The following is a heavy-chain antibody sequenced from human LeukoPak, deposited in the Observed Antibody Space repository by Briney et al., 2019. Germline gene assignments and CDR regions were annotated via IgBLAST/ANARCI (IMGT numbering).Heavy chain of an antibody. D-gene: IGHD3-10*01. CDR2: ISAYNGNT. CDR3: ARVDAYGSGSRYYMDV. CDR1: GYTFTSYG. Sequence: VKVSCKASGYTFTSYGISWVRQAPGQGLGWMGWISAYNGNTNYAQELQGRVTMTTDTSTSTAYMELRSLRSDDTAVYYCARVDAYGSGSRYYMDVWGKGTTVTISS. V-gene: IGHV1-18*01. J-gene: IGHJ6*03.